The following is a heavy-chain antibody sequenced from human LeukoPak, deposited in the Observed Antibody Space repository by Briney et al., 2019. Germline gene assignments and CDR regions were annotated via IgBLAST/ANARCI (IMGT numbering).Heavy chain of an antibody. CDR3: ANSYCSSTSCYLYYFDY. J-gene: IGHJ4*02. D-gene: IGHD2-2*01. CDR1: GFTFRSYA. CDR2: ISGSGGST. Sequence: GGSLRLSCAASGFTFRSYAMSWVRQAPGKGLEWVSAISGSGGSTYYADSVKGRFTISRDNSKNTLYLQMNSLRAEDTAVYYCANSYCSSTSCYLYYFDYWGQGTLVTVSS. V-gene: IGHV3-23*01.